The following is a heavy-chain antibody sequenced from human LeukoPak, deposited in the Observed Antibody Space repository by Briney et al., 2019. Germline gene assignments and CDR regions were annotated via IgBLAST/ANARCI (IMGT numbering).Heavy chain of an antibody. J-gene: IGHJ4*02. CDR1: GGSISSYY. Sequence: PSETLSLTCTVSGGSISSYYWRWIRQPPGKGLEWLGFIYYVGSPNYNPSLKSRVTISVDTHKNQFSLKLSSVTAADTSVYYCAREGLTTHFDYWGQGTLVSVSS. D-gene: IGHD4/OR15-4a*01. V-gene: IGHV4-59*01. CDR3: AREGLTTHFDY. CDR2: IYYVGSP.